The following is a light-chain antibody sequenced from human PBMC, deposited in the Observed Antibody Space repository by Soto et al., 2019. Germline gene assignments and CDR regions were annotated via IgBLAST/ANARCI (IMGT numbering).Light chain of an antibody. Sequence: DIRMTPSPSSLSASVGDRVTITCRASQDISSWLAWFQQKSGKAPKSLIYDTSSLQSGVPSRFSGSGSGTDFTLTISSLQPEDFATYYCQQYKTYPLTFGGGTKVDIK. CDR3: QQYKTYPLT. CDR1: QDISSW. V-gene: IGKV1D-16*01. CDR2: DTS. J-gene: IGKJ4*01.